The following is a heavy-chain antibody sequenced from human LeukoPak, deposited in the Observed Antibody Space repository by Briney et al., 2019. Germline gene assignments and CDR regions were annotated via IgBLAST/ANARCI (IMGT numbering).Heavy chain of an antibody. J-gene: IGHJ4*02. CDR1: GYTFTSYD. CDR3: ARGGYSYYYESSGYYY. D-gene: IGHD3-22*01. CDR2: MNPNSGNT. V-gene: IGHV1-8*01. Sequence: ASVKVSCKASGYTFTSYDINWVRQATGQGLEWIGWMNPNSGNTAYAQKFQGRVTMTRNTSISTAYMELSSLRSEDTAVYYCARGGYSYYYESSGYYYWGQGTLVTVSS.